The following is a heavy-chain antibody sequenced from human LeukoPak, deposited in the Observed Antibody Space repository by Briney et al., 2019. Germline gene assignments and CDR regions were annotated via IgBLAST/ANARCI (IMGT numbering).Heavy chain of an antibody. CDR2: IKPDGSEK. D-gene: IGHD6-19*01. CDR3: ARAGTGRWQWHLIDY. V-gene: IGHV3-7*01. Sequence: GGSLRLSCEASGFTFSTYWMNWVRQAPGKGLEGVANIKPDGSEKNYPDSVRGRVTISRDNTKNSLFLQMNSLRVDDSAVYYCARAGTGRWQWHLIDYWGQGILVTVSS. J-gene: IGHJ4*01. CDR1: GFTFSTYW.